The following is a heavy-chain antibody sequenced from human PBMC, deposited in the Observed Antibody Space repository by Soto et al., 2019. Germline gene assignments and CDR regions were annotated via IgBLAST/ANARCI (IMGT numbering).Heavy chain of an antibody. D-gene: IGHD2-15*01. Sequence: EVQLVESGGGFIYPGGSLRLSCAASGLTISNAWMNWVRQAPGKGLEWVGRIKTNTEGGTTHYAAAVKGRFTVSRDDSKNTLYLQMNSLKTEDTAVYYCTTGSVEGVWGQWTAVTVSS. V-gene: IGHV3-15*07. J-gene: IGHJ6*02. CDR3: TTGSVEGV. CDR1: GLTISNAW. CDR2: IKTNTEGGTT.